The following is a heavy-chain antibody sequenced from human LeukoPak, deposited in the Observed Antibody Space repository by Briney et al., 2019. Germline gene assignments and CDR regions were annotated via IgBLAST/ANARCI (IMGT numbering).Heavy chain of an antibody. J-gene: IGHJ4*02. V-gene: IGHV1-2*02. Sequence: ASVKVSCKASGYTFTGYYMYWVRQAPGQGLEWMGWINPNSADTNYAQKFQGRVTTTRDTSVSTAYMELSRLTSDDTAVYYCACGASGSYYNYWGQGTLVTVSS. D-gene: IGHD3-10*01. CDR2: INPNSADT. CDR3: ACGASGSYYNY. CDR1: GYTFTGYY.